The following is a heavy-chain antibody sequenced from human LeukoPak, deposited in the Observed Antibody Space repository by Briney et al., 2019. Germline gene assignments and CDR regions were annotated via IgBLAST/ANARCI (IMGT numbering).Heavy chain of an antibody. V-gene: IGHV3-23*01. CDR2: ISGSGNTT. Sequence: PGGTLRLSCAASGFTFSSYGMSWVRQAPGKGLEWVSAISGSGNTTCYADSVKGRFTISRDNSKNTLYLQMNSLRAEDTAVYYCAKDYRDGYNLSEEYFQHWGQGTLVTVSS. D-gene: IGHD5-24*01. CDR1: GFTFSSYG. J-gene: IGHJ1*01. CDR3: AKDYRDGYNLSEEYFQH.